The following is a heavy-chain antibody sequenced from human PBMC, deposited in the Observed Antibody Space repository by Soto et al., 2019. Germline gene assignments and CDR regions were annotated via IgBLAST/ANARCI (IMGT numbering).Heavy chain of an antibody. CDR2: IKEDGSEK. CDR3: ARGHYGMDV. CDR1: GFTFSDHW. J-gene: IGHJ6*02. Sequence: EVQLVESGGGLVQPGGSLTLSCVASGFTFSDHWISWVRQAPGKGLEWVANIKEDGSEKYYVDSVKGRFTISRDNAENSVYLQMNSLRAEDTVVYYCARGHYGMDVWGQGTTVTVSS. V-gene: IGHV3-7*03.